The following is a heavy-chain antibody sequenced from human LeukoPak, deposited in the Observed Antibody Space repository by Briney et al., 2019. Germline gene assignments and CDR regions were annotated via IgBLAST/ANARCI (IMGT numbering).Heavy chain of an antibody. CDR2: IYYSGST. CDR1: GGSISSSTYY. V-gene: IGHV4-39*01. Sequence: SETLSLTCTVSGGSISSSTYYWGWVRQPPGTGLEWIGNIYYSGSTYYNPPLKSRVTISVDTSKNQFSLKLSSVTAADTAVYYCARRNDYIWGSYRNFFDYWGQGTLVTVSS. D-gene: IGHD3-16*02. J-gene: IGHJ4*02. CDR3: ARRNDYIWGSYRNFFDY.